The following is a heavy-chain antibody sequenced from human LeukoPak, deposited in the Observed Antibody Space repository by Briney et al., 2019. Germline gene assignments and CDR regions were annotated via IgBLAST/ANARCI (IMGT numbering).Heavy chain of an antibody. J-gene: IGHJ4*02. CDR2: ISGSGGST. CDR1: GFTFSSYA. V-gene: IGHV3-23*01. CDR3: RVVPAAMAPDY. D-gene: IGHD2-2*01. Sequence: GRSLRLSCAASGFTFSSYAMHWVRQAPGKGLEWVSAISGSGGSTYYADSVKGRFTISRDNSKNTLYLQMNSLRAEDTAVYYCRVVPAAMAPDYWGQGTLVTVSS.